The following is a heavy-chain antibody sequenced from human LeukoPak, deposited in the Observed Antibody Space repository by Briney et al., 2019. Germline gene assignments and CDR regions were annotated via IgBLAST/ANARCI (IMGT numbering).Heavy chain of an antibody. CDR2: ISGSGSST. J-gene: IGHJ4*02. V-gene: IGHV3-23*01. Sequence: PGGSLRLSCAASGFTFSNAWMSWVRQAPGKGLEWISGISGSGSSTYYADSVKGRFTISRDNSKNTLYVQMNSLRVEDTAVYYCVTSPRTMVTIPRDWGQGTLVTVSS. CDR3: VTSPRTMVTIPRD. CDR1: GFTFSNAW. D-gene: IGHD4/OR15-4a*01.